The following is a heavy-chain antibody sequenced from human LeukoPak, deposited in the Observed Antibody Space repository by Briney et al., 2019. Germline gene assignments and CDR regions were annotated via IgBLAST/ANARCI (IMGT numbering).Heavy chain of an antibody. Sequence: ASVKVSCKASGGTFSTYAISWVRQAPGQGLEWMGRIIPILGIANYAQKFQGRVTITADKSTSTAYMELSSLRSEDAAVYYCARVSATVTTPFDYWGQGTLVTVSS. CDR1: GGTFSTYA. CDR2: IIPILGIA. J-gene: IGHJ4*02. CDR3: ARVSATVTTPFDY. D-gene: IGHD4-11*01. V-gene: IGHV1-69*04.